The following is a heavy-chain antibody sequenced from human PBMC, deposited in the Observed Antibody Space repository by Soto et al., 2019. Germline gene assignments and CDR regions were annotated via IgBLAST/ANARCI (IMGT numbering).Heavy chain of an antibody. CDR1: GGSISSSSYY. J-gene: IGHJ6*02. Sequence: SETLSLTCTVSGGSISSSSYYWGWIRQPPGKGLEWIGSTYYSGSTYYNPSLKSRVTISVDTSKNQFSLKLSSVTAADTAVYYCARQGSGSYPGAYGMDVWGQGTTVTVSS. CDR3: ARQGSGSYPGAYGMDV. CDR2: TYYSGST. V-gene: IGHV4-39*01. D-gene: IGHD1-26*01.